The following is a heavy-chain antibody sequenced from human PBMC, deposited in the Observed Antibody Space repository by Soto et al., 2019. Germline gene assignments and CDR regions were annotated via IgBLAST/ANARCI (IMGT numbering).Heavy chain of an antibody. V-gene: IGHV1-69*13. CDR3: ARFHIVVVPAAPGRGYYYYYGMDV. J-gene: IGHJ6*02. D-gene: IGHD2-2*01. CDR2: IIPIFGTA. Sequence: GASVKVSCKASGGTFSSYAISWVRQAPGQGLEWMGGIIPIFGTANYAQKFQGRVTITADESTSTAYMELSSLRSEDTAVYYCARFHIVVVPAAPGRGYYYYYGMDVWGQGTTVTVSS. CDR1: GGTFSSYA.